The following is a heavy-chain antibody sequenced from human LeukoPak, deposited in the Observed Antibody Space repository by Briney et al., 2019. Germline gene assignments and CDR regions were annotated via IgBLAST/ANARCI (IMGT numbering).Heavy chain of an antibody. CDR3: AREGGTMTGYMYYFDH. Sequence: PSETLSLTCSISGGSVSSYYWNWIRQSPGKGLEWIGFVYSGGSSNYNPSLKSRVAMSVDKSRNQFSLRLRSVTAADTAMYYCAREGGTMTGYMYYFDHWGQGTLVTVSS. D-gene: IGHD1-1*01. J-gene: IGHJ4*02. CDR1: GGSVSSYY. V-gene: IGHV4-59*02. CDR2: VYSGGSS.